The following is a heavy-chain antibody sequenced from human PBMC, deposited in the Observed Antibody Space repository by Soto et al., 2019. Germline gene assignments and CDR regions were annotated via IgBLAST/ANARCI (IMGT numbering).Heavy chain of an antibody. CDR2: INSDGSNI. J-gene: IGHJ4*02. CDR1: GFTFTNYW. V-gene: IGHV3-74*01. D-gene: IGHD4-17*01. CDR3: ASSATGLYGDYN. Sequence: EVQLVESGGGLVQPGGSLKLSCAASGFTFTNYWIHWVRQAPGKGLVWVSRINSDGSNINYADFVKGRFTISRDNAKTRVYLQMNGLRAENPAVYFCASSATGLYGDYNWGKGALVTVSS.